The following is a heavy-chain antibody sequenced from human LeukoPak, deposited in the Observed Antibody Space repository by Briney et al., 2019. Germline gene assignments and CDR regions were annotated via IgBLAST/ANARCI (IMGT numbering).Heavy chain of an antibody. D-gene: IGHD6-13*01. CDR1: GFTFSNAW. J-gene: IGHJ4*02. CDR3: TTATLYSSSWYEVYSDY. V-gene: IGHV3-15*01. Sequence: GGSLRLSCAASGFTFSNAWMSWVRQAPGKGLEWVGRIKSKTDGGTTDYAAPVKGRFTISRDDSKNTLYLQMNSLKTEDTAVYYCTTATLYSSSWYEVYSDYWGQGTLVTVSS. CDR2: IKSKTDGGTT.